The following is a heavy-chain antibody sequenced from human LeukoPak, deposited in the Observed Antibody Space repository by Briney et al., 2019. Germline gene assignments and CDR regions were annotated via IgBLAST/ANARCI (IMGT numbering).Heavy chain of an antibody. J-gene: IGHJ3*02. D-gene: IGHD3-3*01. CDR3: ARDRPRGGYDFWSGYYPHDAFDI. V-gene: IGHV4-59*01. CDR1: GGSISSYY. CDR2: IYYSGST. Sequence: SETLSLTCTVSGGSISSYYWSWIRQPPGKGLEWIGYIYYSGSTNYNPSLKSRVTISVDTSKNQFSLKLSSVTAADTAVYYCARDRPRGGYDFWSGYYPHDAFDIWGQGTMVTVSS.